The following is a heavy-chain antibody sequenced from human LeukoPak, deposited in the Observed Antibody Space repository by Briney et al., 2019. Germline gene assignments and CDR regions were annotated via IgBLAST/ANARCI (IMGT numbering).Heavy chain of an antibody. D-gene: IGHD2-15*01. CDR2: IKQDGSEK. V-gene: IGHV3-7*01. CDR3: ARVLVVADAFDI. J-gene: IGHJ3*02. CDR1: GFTFSRYW. Sequence: PGGSLRLSCAASGFTFSRYWMSWVRQAPGKGLEWVANIKQDGSEKYYVDSVKGRFTISRDNAKNSLYLQMNSPRAEDTAVYYCARVLVVADAFDIWGQGTMVTVSS.